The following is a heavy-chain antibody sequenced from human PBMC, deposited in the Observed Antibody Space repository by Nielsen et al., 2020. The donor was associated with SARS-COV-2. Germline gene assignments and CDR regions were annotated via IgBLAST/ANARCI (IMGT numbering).Heavy chain of an antibody. CDR2: ISGSGGST. CDR3: ARVGSRGQWLVQYYYGMDV. Sequence: SCAASGFTFSSYAMSWVRQAPGQGLAWVSAISGSGGSTYYADSVKGRFTISRDNAKNTLYLQMNSLRAEDTAVYYCARVGSRGQWLVQYYYGMDVWGQGTTVTVSS. CDR1: GFTFSSYA. V-gene: IGHV3-23*01. D-gene: IGHD6-19*01. J-gene: IGHJ6*02.